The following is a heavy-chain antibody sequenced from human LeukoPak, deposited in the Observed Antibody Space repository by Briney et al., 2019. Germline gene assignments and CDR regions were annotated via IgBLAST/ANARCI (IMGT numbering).Heavy chain of an antibody. CDR3: ARDSLYYDILTGSYDAFDI. V-gene: IGHV1-2*02. CDR2: INPNSGGT. CDR1: GYTFTDYY. J-gene: IGHJ3*02. Sequence: ASVKVSCKASGYTFTDYYIHWVRQAPGQGLGWMGWINPNSGGTNYAQKFQGRVTMTRDTSISTAYMELSRLRSDDTAVYYCARDSLYYDILTGSYDAFDIWGQGTMVTVSS. D-gene: IGHD3-9*01.